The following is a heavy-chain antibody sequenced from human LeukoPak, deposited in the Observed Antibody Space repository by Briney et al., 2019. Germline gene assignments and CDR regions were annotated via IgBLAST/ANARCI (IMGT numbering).Heavy chain of an antibody. CDR3: ARRGIQLWLYYFDY. D-gene: IGHD5-18*01. CDR2: IYYSGST. V-gene: IGHV4-39*01. Sequence: SETLSLTCTVSGDSFSSSSYYWDWIRQPPGKGLEWIGAIYYSGSTYYNPSLESRVTISVDTSKNQFSLKLSSVTAADSAVYYCARRGIQLWLYYFDYWGQGTLVTVSS. J-gene: IGHJ4*02. CDR1: GDSFSSSSYY.